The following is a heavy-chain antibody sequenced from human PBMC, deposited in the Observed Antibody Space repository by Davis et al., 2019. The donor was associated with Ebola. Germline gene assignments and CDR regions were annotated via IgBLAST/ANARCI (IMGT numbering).Heavy chain of an antibody. Sequence: GESLKISCAASGFTFSDYYMSWIRQAPGKGLVWVSRINSDGSSTSYADSVKGRFTISRDNAKNSLYLQMNSLRAEDTAVYYCARESLWGSGSSRTDSGWGQGTLVTVSS. CDR1: GFTFSDYY. CDR2: INSDGSST. V-gene: IGHV3-74*01. D-gene: IGHD3-10*01. CDR3: ARESLWGSGSSRTDSG. J-gene: IGHJ4*02.